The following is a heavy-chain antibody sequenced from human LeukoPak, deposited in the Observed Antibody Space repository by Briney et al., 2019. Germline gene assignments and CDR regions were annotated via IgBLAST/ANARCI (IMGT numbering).Heavy chain of an antibody. CDR2: ISYDGSNK. Sequence: GRSLRLSCAASGFTFSSYGMHWVRQAPGKGLEWVAVISYDGSNKYYADSVKGRFTISRDNSKNALYLQMNSLRAEDTAVYYCAKGPHCSGGSCYSHAFDIWGQGTMVTVSS. D-gene: IGHD2-15*01. CDR3: AKGPHCSGGSCYSHAFDI. V-gene: IGHV3-30*18. J-gene: IGHJ3*02. CDR1: GFTFSSYG.